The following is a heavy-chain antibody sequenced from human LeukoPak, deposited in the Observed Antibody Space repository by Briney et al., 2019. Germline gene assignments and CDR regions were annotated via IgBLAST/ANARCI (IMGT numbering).Heavy chain of an antibody. V-gene: IGHV3-11*01. J-gene: IGHJ6*02. CDR1: GFTFSDYY. CDR2: ISSIGSTI. Sequence: GGSLRLSCAASGFTFSDYYMSWIGQAPGKGLEWVSYISSIGSTIYYADSVKGRFTISRDNAKNSLYLQMNSLRAEDTAVYYCARDLAVAGTTTNYYYYGMDVWGQGTTVTVSS. D-gene: IGHD6-19*01. CDR3: ARDLAVAGTTTNYYYYGMDV.